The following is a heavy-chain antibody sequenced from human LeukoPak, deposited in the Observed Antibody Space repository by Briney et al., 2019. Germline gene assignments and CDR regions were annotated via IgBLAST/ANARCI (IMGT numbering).Heavy chain of an antibody. CDR1: GGSFSGYY. CDR3: ARGPIAVAGTGSDLDY. Sequence: SETLSLTCAVYGGSFSGYYWSWIRQPPGKGLEWIGEINHSGSTNYNPSLKSRVTISVDTSKNQFSLKLSSVTAADTAVYYCARGPIAVAGTGSDLDYWGQGTLVTVSS. V-gene: IGHV4-34*01. J-gene: IGHJ4*02. CDR2: INHSGST. D-gene: IGHD6-19*01.